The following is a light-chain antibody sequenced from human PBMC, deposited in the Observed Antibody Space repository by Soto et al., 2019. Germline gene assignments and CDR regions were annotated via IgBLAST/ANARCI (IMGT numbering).Light chain of an antibody. CDR2: HTS. CDR1: QSISGN. CDR3: QRYDNWPLT. Sequence: EIVMTQSPATLSVSPGESATLSCRASQSISGNLAWYQQKPGLAPRLLIYHTSIRATGVPARFSGSGSGTECSLTISSLQSEDFAVYYCQRYDNWPLTFGGGTKVDIK. J-gene: IGKJ4*01. V-gene: IGKV3-15*01.